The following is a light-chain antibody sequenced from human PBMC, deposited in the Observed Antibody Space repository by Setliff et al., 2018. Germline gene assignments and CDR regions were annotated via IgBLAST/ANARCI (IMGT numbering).Light chain of an antibody. Sequence: QSVLTQPASVSGSPGQSITISCTGTSSDVGGYNYVSWYQQHPGKAPKLMIYDVSKRPSGVSNRFSGSKSGNTASLTISGLQAEDEADYYCSSYTSSGTPYVFGTGTKVT. CDR1: SSDVGGYNY. CDR2: DVS. J-gene: IGLJ1*01. CDR3: SSYTSSGTPYV. V-gene: IGLV2-14*03.